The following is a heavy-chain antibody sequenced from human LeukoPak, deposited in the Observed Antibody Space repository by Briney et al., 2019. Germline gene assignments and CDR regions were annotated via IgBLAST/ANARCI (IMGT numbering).Heavy chain of an antibody. CDR3: AKDLMDCSSTSCYDAYYGMDV. CDR1: GFTFDDYA. Sequence: PGGSLRLSCAASGFTFDDYAMHWVRQAPGKGLERVSGISWNSGSIGYADSVKGRFTISRDNAKNSLYLQMNSLRAEDTALYYCAKDLMDCSSTSCYDAYYGMDVWGQGTTVTVSS. D-gene: IGHD2-2*01. J-gene: IGHJ6*02. V-gene: IGHV3-9*01. CDR2: ISWNSGSI.